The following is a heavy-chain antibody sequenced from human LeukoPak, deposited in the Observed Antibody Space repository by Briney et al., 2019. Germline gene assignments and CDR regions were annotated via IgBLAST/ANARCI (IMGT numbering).Heavy chain of an antibody. J-gene: IGHJ4*02. Sequence: ASVTVSCKASGYTFTSYGISWVRQAPGQGLEWMGGISVYKGNTNYAEKLQGRVTMTADTSTSTAYMELRSLRSDDTAVYYCARDQHDSGSFSNWGQGTLVTVSS. CDR1: GYTFTSYG. V-gene: IGHV1-18*01. CDR3: ARDQHDSGSFSN. CDR2: ISVYKGNT. D-gene: IGHD3-10*01.